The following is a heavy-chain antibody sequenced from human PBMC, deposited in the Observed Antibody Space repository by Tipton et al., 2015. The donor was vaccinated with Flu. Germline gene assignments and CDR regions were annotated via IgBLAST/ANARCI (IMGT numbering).Heavy chain of an antibody. CDR3: ARERALYQLLFDGGSDAFDI. CDR1: GYTFTSYY. J-gene: IGHJ3*02. D-gene: IGHD2-2*01. Sequence: QSGAEVKKPGASVKVSCKASGYTFTSYYMHWVRQAPGQGLEWMGIINPSGGSTSYAQKLQGRVTMTRDTSTSTVYMELSSLRSEDTAVYYCARERALYQLLFDGGSDAFDIWGQGTMVTVSS. CDR2: INPSGGST. V-gene: IGHV1-46*04.